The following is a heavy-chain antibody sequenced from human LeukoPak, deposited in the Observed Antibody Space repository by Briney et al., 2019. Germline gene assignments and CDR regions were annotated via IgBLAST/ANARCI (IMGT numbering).Heavy chain of an antibody. CDR3: ARESTFGGVIVPFDY. Sequence: SETLSLTCTVSGYSISSGYYWGWIRQPPGKGLEWIGSIYHSGSTYYNPSLKSRVTISVDTSKNQFSLKLSSVTAADTAVYYCARESTFGGVIVPFDYWGQGTLVTVSS. CDR1: GYSISSGYY. D-gene: IGHD3-16*02. CDR2: IYHSGST. J-gene: IGHJ4*02. V-gene: IGHV4-38-2*02.